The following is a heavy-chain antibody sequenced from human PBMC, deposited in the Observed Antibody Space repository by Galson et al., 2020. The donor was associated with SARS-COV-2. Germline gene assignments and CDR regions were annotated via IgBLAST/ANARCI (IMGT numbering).Heavy chain of an antibody. CDR3: ARGSYDSSGYYELAFDI. CDR2: ISYDGSNK. Sequence: SCAASGFTFSSYAMHWVRQAPGKGLEWVAVISYDGSNKYYADSVKGRFTISRDNSKNTLYLQMNSLRAEDTAVYYCARGSYDSSGYYELAFDIWGQGTMVTVSS. V-gene: IGHV3-30*01. D-gene: IGHD3-22*01. CDR1: GFTFSSYA. J-gene: IGHJ3*02.